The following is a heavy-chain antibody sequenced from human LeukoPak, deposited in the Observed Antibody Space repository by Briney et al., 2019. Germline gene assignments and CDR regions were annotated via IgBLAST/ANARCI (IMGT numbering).Heavy chain of an antibody. CDR2: ISGSGGST. CDR3: AKDIVVVTAIKVLNFDY. CDR1: GFTFSSYA. J-gene: IGHJ4*02. D-gene: IGHD2-21*02. Sequence: GGSLRLSCAASGFTFSSYAMSWVRQAPGKGLEWVLAISGSGGSTYYADSVKGRFTISRDNSKNTLYLQMNSLRAEDTAVYYCAKDIVVVTAIKVLNFDYWGQGTLVTVSS. V-gene: IGHV3-23*01.